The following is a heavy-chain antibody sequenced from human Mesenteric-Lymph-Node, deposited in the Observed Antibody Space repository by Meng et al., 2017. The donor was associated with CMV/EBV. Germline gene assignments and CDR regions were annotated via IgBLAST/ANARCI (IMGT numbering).Heavy chain of an antibody. CDR2: ISSSGSTI. V-gene: IGHV3-48*03. J-gene: IGHJ4*02. Sequence: GGSLRLSCAASGFTFSSYEMNWVRQAPGKGLEWVPYISSSGSTIYYADSVKGRFTISRDNAKNSLYLQMNSLRAEDTAVYYCARDRRIAAAQRAFDYWGQGTLVTVSS. CDR3: ARDRRIAAAQRAFDY. CDR1: GFTFSSYE. D-gene: IGHD6-13*01.